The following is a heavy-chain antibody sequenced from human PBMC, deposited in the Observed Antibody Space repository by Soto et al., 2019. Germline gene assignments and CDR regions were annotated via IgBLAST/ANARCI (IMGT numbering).Heavy chain of an antibody. Sequence: QVQLMQSGAAVKKPGASVMVSCKASGYNFTNYGLTWVRQAPGQGLEWMGWISPYYGNTNYAQNFRGRLTLTTETATASAYMELRSLRSDDTAVYYCARGDSIGRVYYGMDVWGQGTTVTVSS. V-gene: IGHV1-18*01. J-gene: IGHJ6*02. D-gene: IGHD3-22*01. CDR3: ARGDSIGRVYYGMDV. CDR1: GYNFTNYG. CDR2: ISPYYGNT.